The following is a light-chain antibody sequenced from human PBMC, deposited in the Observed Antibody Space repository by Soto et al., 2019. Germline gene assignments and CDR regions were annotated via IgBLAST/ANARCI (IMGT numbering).Light chain of an antibody. Sequence: DIQMTQSPSSLSASVGDRVTITCRVSQNIRNFLNWYQQKPGKAPSLLIAGASRLQSGVPSRFSGSGSGTEFTLSIVSLQPDDFASYYCQQCWGTPYSFGEGTKVEIK. J-gene: IGKJ4*01. V-gene: IGKV1-39*01. CDR1: QNIRNF. CDR2: GAS. CDR3: QQCWGTPYS.